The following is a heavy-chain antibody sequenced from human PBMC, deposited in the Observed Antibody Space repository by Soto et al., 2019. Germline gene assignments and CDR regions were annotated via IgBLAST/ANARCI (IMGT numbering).Heavy chain of an antibody. D-gene: IGHD2-2*01. CDR2: IYASGTT. J-gene: IGHJ4*02. V-gene: IGHV3-66*01. CDR1: EFSVSSNY. Sequence: EVQLVESGGGLVQPGESLRLSCAASEFSVSSNYMSWVRQAPGKGLEWVSVIYASGTTYYADSGSGRFTISRDSSKNTLDRKMNSRRAEDTAVYYWARNPYCFTSGCYYTDYWGQGTLVTVSS. CDR3: ARNPYCFTSGCYYTDY.